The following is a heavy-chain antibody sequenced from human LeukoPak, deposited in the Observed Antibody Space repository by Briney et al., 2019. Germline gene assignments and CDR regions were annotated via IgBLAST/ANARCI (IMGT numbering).Heavy chain of an antibody. Sequence: GGSLRLSCAASGFSFGTYWMHWVRQTPGKGLVWVSRINPDESRTDYADSVKGRFTISRDNSKNTLYLQMNSLRAEDTAVYYCAREVLDYFDTSGPVDYWGQGTLVTVSS. D-gene: IGHD3-22*01. CDR1: GFSFGTYW. V-gene: IGHV3-74*01. CDR2: INPDESRT. CDR3: AREVLDYFDTSGPVDY. J-gene: IGHJ4*02.